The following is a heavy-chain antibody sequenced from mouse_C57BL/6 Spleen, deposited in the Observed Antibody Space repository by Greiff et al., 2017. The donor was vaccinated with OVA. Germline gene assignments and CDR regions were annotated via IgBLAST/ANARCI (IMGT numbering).Heavy chain of an antibody. CDR2: IYPRDGST. V-gene: IGHV1-78*01. J-gene: IGHJ2*01. D-gene: IGHD1-3*01. CDR3: AKAPNNYSNPDFDY. Sequence: QVQLKESDAELVKPGASVKISCKVSGYTFTDHTIHWMKQRPEQGLEWIGYIYPRDGSTKYNEKFKGKATLTADKSSSTAYMQLNSLTSEDSAVYFGAKAPNNYSNPDFDYSGQGTTLTVSS. CDR1: GYTFTDHT.